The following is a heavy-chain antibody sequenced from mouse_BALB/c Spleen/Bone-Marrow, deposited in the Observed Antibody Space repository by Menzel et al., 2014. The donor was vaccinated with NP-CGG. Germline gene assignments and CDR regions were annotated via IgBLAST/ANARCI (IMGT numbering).Heavy chain of an antibody. V-gene: IGHV1-14*01. CDR3: TSIYYDCDGVWFAN. CDR2: INPYNDGT. CDR1: GYTFTSYF. Sequence: LMESGSELVKPGASVKMSCTASGYTFTSYFMHWVKQRTGQGLEWIGYINPYNDGTKYNEKLKGKATLPSDKSSSTAQMGISSMASEVHAEGYCTSIYYDCDGVWFANWGQGTLVTVSA. D-gene: IGHD2-4*01. J-gene: IGHJ3*01.